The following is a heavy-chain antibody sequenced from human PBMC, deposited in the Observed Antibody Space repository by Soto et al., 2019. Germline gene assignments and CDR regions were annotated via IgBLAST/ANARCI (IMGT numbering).Heavy chain of an antibody. Sequence: QVQLQESGPGLVRPSGTLSLTCAVSGDSISTNNWWSWVRQPPGKGLEWIGEIYHNGNTNYNPSLKSRVTMLVDTSKNQFSLKVTSVTAADTAMYYCARDAAVPGETDRFDYWGQGTLVTVSS. CDR2: IYHNGNT. D-gene: IGHD2-15*01. CDR1: GDSISTNNW. V-gene: IGHV4-4*02. CDR3: ARDAAVPGETDRFDY. J-gene: IGHJ4*02.